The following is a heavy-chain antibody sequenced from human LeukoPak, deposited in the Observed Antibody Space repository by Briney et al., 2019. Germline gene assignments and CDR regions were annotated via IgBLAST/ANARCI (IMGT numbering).Heavy chain of an antibody. CDR1: GYTFTSYY. CDR2: INPSGGST. CDR3: AIQTYYYGSGSYYSTALDY. Sequence: ASVKVSCKASGYTFTSYYMHWVRQAPGQGLEWMGIINPSGGSTSYAQKSQGRVTMTRDTSTSTVYMELSSLRSEDTAVYYCAIQTYYYGSGSYYSTALDYWGQGTLVTVSS. D-gene: IGHD3-10*01. J-gene: IGHJ4*02. V-gene: IGHV1-46*03.